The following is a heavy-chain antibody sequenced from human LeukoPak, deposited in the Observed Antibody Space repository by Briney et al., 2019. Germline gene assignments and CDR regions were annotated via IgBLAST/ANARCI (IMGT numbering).Heavy chain of an antibody. CDR2: ISYDGNNK. D-gene: IGHD2-15*01. J-gene: IGHJ3*01. Sequence: PGRSLRLSCAASGFTFSSYAMHWVRQAPGKGLEWVAVISYDGNNKYYADSVKGRFTISRDNSKNTLYLQMNSLRAEDTAVYYCATLDALRCSGGSCYSHAFDAWGQGTMVTVSS. V-gene: IGHV3-30*04. CDR3: ATLDALRCSGGSCYSHAFDA. CDR1: GFTFSSYA.